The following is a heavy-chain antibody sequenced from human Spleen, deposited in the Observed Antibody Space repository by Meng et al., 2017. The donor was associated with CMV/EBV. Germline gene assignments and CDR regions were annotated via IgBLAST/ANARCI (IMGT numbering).Heavy chain of an antibody. V-gene: IGHV3-30-3*01. J-gene: IGHJ4*02. CDR3: ARGDGIIIVPAIDY. CDR1: GFTFYSYA. CDR2: VSSDGGDK. Sequence: GESLKISCAASGFTFYSYAIHWVRQAPGKGLEWVAVVSSDGGDKYYADSVEGRFTISRDNSKNTLYLQMNNLRAEDTAVYFCARGDGIIIVPAIDYWGQGALVTVSS. D-gene: IGHD3-10*01.